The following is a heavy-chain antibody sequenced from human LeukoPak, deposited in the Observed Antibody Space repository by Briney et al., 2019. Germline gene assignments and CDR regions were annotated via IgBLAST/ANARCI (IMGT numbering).Heavy chain of an antibody. CDR3: ASPTYYYGSGNAFDI. CDR2: IIPIFGTA. D-gene: IGHD3-10*01. J-gene: IGHJ3*02. V-gene: IGHV1-69*01. CDR1: GGTFSSYA. Sequence: SVKVSCKASGGTFSSYAISWARQAPGQGLEWMGGIIPIFGTANYAQKFQGRVTITADESTSTAYMELSSLRSGDTAVYYCASPTYYYGSGNAFDIWGQGTMVTVSS.